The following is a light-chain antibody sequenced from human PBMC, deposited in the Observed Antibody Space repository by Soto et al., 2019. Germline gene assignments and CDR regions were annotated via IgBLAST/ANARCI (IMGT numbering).Light chain of an antibody. CDR2: LGS. CDR1: QSLLHSNGYNY. CDR3: MQALQTSIT. Sequence: DIVMTQSPLSLPVTPGEPASISCRSSQSLLHSNGYNYLDWYLQKPGQSPQLLIYLGSNRASGVPDRFSGSGSGTDITLKISRVEAEDVGVYYCMQALQTSITFGQGTRLESK. V-gene: IGKV2-28*01. J-gene: IGKJ5*01.